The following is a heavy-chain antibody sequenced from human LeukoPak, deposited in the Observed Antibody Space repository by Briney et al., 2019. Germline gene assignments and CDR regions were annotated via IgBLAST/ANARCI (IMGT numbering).Heavy chain of an antibody. CDR1: GGTFSSRA. D-gene: IGHD3-10*01. CDR2: IIPIFGTA. CDR3: ARERAYYGSGTPGGGYYYGMDV. J-gene: IGHJ6*02. V-gene: IGHV1-69*13. Sequence: ASVKVSCKASGGTFSSRAISWVRQAPGQGLEWMGGIIPIFGTANYAQKFQGRVTITADESTSTAYMELSSLRSEDTAVYYCARERAYYGSGTPGGGYYYGMDVWGQGTTVTVSS.